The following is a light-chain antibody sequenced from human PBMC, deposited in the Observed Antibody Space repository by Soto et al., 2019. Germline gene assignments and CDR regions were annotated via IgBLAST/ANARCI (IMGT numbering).Light chain of an antibody. Sequence: DTQMTQSPSSLSASVGDRVTITCRASQTIINYLNWYQQKPGKTPKRLIYVASSLQSGVPSRFSGSGSGTDFTLTISNLQPEDFATYYCQQSYNTPYTFGQGTKLEI. V-gene: IGKV1-39*01. CDR1: QTIINY. CDR3: QQSYNTPYT. J-gene: IGKJ2*01. CDR2: VAS.